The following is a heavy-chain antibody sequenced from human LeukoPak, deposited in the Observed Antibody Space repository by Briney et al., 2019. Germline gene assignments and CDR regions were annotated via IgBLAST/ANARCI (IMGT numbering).Heavy chain of an antibody. J-gene: IGHJ4*02. Sequence: PSETLSLTCTVSGDSISSLNHYWGWIRQPPGKGLEWIGTIYHNGFTYYNPSLKSRVTISVDTSKNQFSLKLSSVTAADTAVYYCARLDDFWSGYAFFDSWGQGTLVTVSS. CDR1: GDSISSLNHY. CDR3: ARLDDFWSGYAFFDS. D-gene: IGHD3-3*01. V-gene: IGHV4-39*01. CDR2: IYHNGFT.